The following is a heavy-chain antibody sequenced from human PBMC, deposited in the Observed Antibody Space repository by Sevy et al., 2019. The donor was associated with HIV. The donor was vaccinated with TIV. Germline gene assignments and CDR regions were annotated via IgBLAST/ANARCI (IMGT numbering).Heavy chain of an antibody. CDR1: GFTFSNYA. V-gene: IGHV3-23*01. Sequence: GGSLRLSCAASGFTFSNYAMSWVRQAPGKGLEWVSTITSAANIYYADSAKGRFTIYRDNAKNTLYMQVNSLRAEDTAVYFCAKIDSSSWSFDYWGQGTLVTVSS. CDR2: ITSAANI. J-gene: IGHJ4*02. D-gene: IGHD6-13*01. CDR3: AKIDSSSWSFDY.